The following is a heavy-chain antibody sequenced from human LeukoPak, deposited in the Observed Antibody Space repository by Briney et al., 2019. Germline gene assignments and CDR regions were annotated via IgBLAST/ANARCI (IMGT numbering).Heavy chain of an antibody. D-gene: IGHD3-10*01. J-gene: IGHJ4*02. V-gene: IGHV4-4*07. CDR3: ARGAYYYASGSYYTN. Sequence: SETLSLTCAVSGGSISSYYWSWIRQPAGKGLEWIGRIYTSGSTNYNPSLKSRVTMSVDTSKNQFSLKLSSVTAADTAVYYCARGAYYYASGSYYTNWGQGTLVTVSS. CDR2: IYTSGST. CDR1: GGSISSYY.